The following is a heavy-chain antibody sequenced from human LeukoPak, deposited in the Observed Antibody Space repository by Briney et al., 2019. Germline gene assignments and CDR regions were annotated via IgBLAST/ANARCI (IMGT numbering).Heavy chain of an antibody. J-gene: IGHJ6*03. D-gene: IGHD3-9*01. V-gene: IGHV1-58*02. CDR2: IVVGSGNT. CDR3: AADILTRKGYYYMDV. Sequence: GASVKVSCKXSGFTFTSSAMQWVRQARGQRLEWIGWIVVGSGNTNYSQKFQERVTITRDMSTSTAYMELSSLRSEDTAVYYCAADILTRKGYYYMDVWGKGTTVTVSS. CDR1: GFTFTSSA.